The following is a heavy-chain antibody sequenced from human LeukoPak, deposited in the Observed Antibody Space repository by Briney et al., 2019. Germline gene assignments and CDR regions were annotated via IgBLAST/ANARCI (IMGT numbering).Heavy chain of an antibody. D-gene: IGHD2-2*01. Sequence: GGALRLSCAASGFSFSNAWMSWVRQAPGKGLEGVGGIKSQGDGGTIDYAAPVKARFTISRDDSKNTLYLQLDSLKTEDTALYYCTTDRYCSIVDHWGQGTHVSVSS. J-gene: IGHJ4*02. V-gene: IGHV3-15*01. CDR1: GFSFSNAW. CDR2: IKSQGDGGTI. CDR3: TTDRYCSIVDH.